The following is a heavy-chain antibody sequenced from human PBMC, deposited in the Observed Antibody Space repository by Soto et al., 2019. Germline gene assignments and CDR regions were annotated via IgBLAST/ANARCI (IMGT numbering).Heavy chain of an antibody. Sequence: GGSLRLSCAASGFTFSSYSMNWVRQAPGKGLEWVSYISSSSSTIYYADSVKGRFTISRDNAKNSLYLQMNSLRDEETAVYYCARGIVVGYYYDSSGPTGFDYWGQGTLVTVSS. J-gene: IGHJ4*02. CDR1: GFTFSSYS. D-gene: IGHD3-22*01. CDR2: ISSSSSTI. V-gene: IGHV3-48*02. CDR3: ARGIVVGYYYDSSGPTGFDY.